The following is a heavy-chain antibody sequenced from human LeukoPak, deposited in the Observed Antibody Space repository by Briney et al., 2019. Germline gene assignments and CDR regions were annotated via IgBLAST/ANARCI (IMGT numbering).Heavy chain of an antibody. D-gene: IGHD6-25*01. J-gene: IGHJ3*02. V-gene: IGHV3-53*01. CDR3: ARGSTITSAPGAFDI. CDR1: GFTVSSNY. CDR2: IFSGGTT. Sequence: GGSLRLSCAASGFTVSSNYMSWVRQAPGEGLEWVSVIFSGGTTYYADSVKGRFTISRDNSKNTLYFQMNSLRVEDTAVYYCARGSTITSAPGAFDIWGQGTVVTVSS.